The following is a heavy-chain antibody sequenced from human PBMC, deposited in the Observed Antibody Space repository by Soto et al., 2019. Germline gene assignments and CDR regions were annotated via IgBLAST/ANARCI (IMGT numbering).Heavy chain of an antibody. V-gene: IGHV4-4*02. Sequence: SETLSLTCAVSGGSISSSNWWSWVRQPPGKGLEWIGEIYHSGSTNYNPSLKSRVTISVDKSKNQFSLKLSSVTAADTAVYNCSKIGVFLCVRALPPYYYYYGMDVWGQGTTVTVSS. CDR3: SKIGVFLCVRALPPYYYYYGMDV. CDR1: GGSISSSNW. CDR2: IYHSGST. J-gene: IGHJ6*02. D-gene: IGHD3-10*02.